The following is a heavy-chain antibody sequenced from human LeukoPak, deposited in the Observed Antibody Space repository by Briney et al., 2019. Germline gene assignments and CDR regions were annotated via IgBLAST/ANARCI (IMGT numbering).Heavy chain of an antibody. CDR2: INPNSGGT. CDR3: ARDLTVGLYCSSTSCRDY. CDR1: GGTFSSYA. D-gene: IGHD2-2*01. V-gene: IGHV1-2*02. J-gene: IGHJ4*02. Sequence: ASVTVSCKASGGTFSSYAISWVRQAPGQGLEWMGWINPNSGGTNYAQKFQGRVTMTRDTSISTAYMELSRLRSDDTAVYYCARDLTVGLYCSSTSCRDYWGQGTLVTVSS.